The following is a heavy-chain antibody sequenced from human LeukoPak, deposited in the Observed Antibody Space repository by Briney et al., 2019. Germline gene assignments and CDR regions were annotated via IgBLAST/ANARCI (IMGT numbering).Heavy chain of an antibody. CDR1: GFSFISYG. CDR2: ISDDGRSK. J-gene: IGHJ4*02. V-gene: IGHV3-30*18. CDR3: AKRPSDYGDYVSYFDH. Sequence: GGSLRLSGGASGFSFISYGMRWVRQAPGKGLGWVGVISDDGRSKDYADSVKGRFTISRDNSKDTPYLQINSLRAEDTAVYYCAKRPSDYGDYVSYFDHWGQGTLVTVSS. D-gene: IGHD4-17*01.